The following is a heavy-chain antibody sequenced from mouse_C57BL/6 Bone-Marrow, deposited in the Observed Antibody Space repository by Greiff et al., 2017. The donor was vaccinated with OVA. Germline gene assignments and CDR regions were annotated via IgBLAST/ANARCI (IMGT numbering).Heavy chain of an antibody. D-gene: IGHD2-3*01. Sequence: VQLQQPGAELVRPGSSVKLSCKASGYTFTRYWMPWVKQRPIQGLEWIGNIDPSDSETHYNQKFKDKATLTVDKSSSTAYMQLSSLTSEDSAVYYCARLIYDGYPAWFAYWGQGTLVTVSA. CDR3: ARLIYDGYPAWFAY. V-gene: IGHV1-52*01. CDR1: GYTFTRYW. J-gene: IGHJ3*01. CDR2: IDPSDSET.